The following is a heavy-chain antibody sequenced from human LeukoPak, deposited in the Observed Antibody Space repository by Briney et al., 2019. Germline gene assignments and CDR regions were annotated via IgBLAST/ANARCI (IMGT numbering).Heavy chain of an antibody. J-gene: IGHJ4*02. Sequence: PSETLSLTCAVYGGSFSGYYWSWIRQPPGKGLEWIGEINHSGSTNYNPSLKSRVTISVDTSKNQFSLKLSSVTAADTAVYYCARDYGSGWLYWGQGTLVTVSS. CDR1: GGSFSGYY. V-gene: IGHV4-34*01. D-gene: IGHD6-19*01. CDR3: ARDYGSGWLY. CDR2: INHSGST.